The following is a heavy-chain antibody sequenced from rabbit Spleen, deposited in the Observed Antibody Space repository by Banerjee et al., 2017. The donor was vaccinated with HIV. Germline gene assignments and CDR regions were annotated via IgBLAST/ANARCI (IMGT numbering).Heavy chain of an antibody. CDR2: IYAGSSGSS. V-gene: IGHV1S40*01. CDR1: GFSFSSSYW. D-gene: IGHD8-1*01. J-gene: IGHJ6*01. CDR3: ARDSGSSFSSYGMDL. Sequence: QSLDESGGDLVKPGASLTLTCTASGFSFSSSYWICWVRQAPGKGLEWIACIYAGSSGSSYYASWAKGRFTISKTSSTTVTLQMTSLTAADTATYFCARDSGSSFSSYGMDLWGPGTLVTVS.